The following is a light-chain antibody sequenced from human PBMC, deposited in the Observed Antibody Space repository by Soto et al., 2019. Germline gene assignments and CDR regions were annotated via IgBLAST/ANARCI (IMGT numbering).Light chain of an antibody. V-gene: IGLV2-14*01. CDR1: SSDVGGYNY. CDR3: SSYTSSSTWV. Sequence: QSALTQPASVSGSPGQSITISCTGTSSDVGGYNYVSWYQQNPGKAPKLMIYGVSYRPSGISNRFSGSKSANTASLTISGLQAEDEADYYCSSYTSSSTWVFGGGTKVTVL. J-gene: IGLJ3*02. CDR2: GVS.